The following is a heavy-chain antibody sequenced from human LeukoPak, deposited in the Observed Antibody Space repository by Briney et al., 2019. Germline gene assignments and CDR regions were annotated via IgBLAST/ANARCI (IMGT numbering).Heavy chain of an antibody. J-gene: IGHJ4*02. CDR2: INHSGST. CDR1: GGSFSGYY. D-gene: IGHD3-22*01. Sequence: SETLSLTCAVYGGSFSGYYWSWIRQPPGKGLEWIGEINHSGSTNYNPSLKSRVTMSLDTSKNQFSLKLSSVTAADTAVYYCARRHYYDSSGYHYYFDYWGQGTLVTVSS. V-gene: IGHV4-34*01. CDR3: ARRHYYDSSGYHYYFDY.